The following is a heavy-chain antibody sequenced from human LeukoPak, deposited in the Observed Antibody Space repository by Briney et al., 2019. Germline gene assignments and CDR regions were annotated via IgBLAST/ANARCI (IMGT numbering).Heavy chain of an antibody. Sequence: VASVKVSCKASGYTFTSYAMNWVRQAPGQGLEWMGWINTNTGNPTYAQGFTGRFVFSLDTSVSTAYLQISSLKAEDTAVYYCARECHPLWFGELGGYNWFDPWGQGTLVTVSS. V-gene: IGHV7-4-1*02. CDR2: INTNTGNP. CDR3: ARECHPLWFGELGGYNWFDP. D-gene: IGHD3-10*01. CDR1: GYTFTSYA. J-gene: IGHJ5*02.